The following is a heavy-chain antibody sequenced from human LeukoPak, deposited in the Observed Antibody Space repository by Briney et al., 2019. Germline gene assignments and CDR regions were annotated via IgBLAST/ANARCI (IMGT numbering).Heavy chain of an antibody. J-gene: IGHJ6*02. V-gene: IGHV4-30-4*01. CDR3: ARGLYCSSTSCYSVFDRVSSYYYGMDV. CDR1: GGSISSGDYY. D-gene: IGHD2-2*01. CDR2: IYYSGST. Sequence: PSETLSLTCTVSGGSISSGDYYWSWIRQPPGKGLEWIGYIYYSGSTNYNPSLKSRVTISVDTSKNQFSLKLSSVTAADTAVYYCARGLYCSSTSCYSVFDRVSSYYYGMDVWGQGTTVAVSS.